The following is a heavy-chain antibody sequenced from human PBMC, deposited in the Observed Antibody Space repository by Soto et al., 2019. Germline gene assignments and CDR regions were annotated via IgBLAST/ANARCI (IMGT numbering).Heavy chain of an antibody. CDR2: INHSGST. CDR1: GGSFSGYY. V-gene: IGHV4-34*01. Sequence: QVQLQQWGAGLLKPSETLSLTCAVYGGSFSGYYWNWIRQPPGKGLEWIGEINHSGSTKYSPSLKGRLTISADTSKNQFSLPLTSVTAADTAVYYCARGRIQYYDRSGYSPWGQGTLVTVSS. J-gene: IGHJ5*02. CDR3: ARGRIQYYDRSGYSP. D-gene: IGHD3-22*01.